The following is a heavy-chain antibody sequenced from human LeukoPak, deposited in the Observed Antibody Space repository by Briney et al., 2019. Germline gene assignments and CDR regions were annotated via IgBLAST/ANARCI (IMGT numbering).Heavy chain of an antibody. V-gene: IGHV3-7*03. D-gene: IGHD3-3*01. CDR3: ARGGRFLEWLLSDY. Sequence: GGSLRLSCAASGFTVSSNYMSWVRQDPGKRLEWVANIKQDGSEKYYVDSVEGRFTISRDNAKNSLYLQMNSLRAEDTAVYYCARGGRFLEWLLSDYWGQGTLVTVSS. J-gene: IGHJ4*02. CDR2: IKQDGSEK. CDR1: GFTVSSNY.